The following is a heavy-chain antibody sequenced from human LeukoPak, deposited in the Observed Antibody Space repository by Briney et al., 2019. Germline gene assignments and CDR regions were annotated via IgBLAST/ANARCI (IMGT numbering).Heavy chain of an antibody. CDR3: ARLGPGYSSTWSNDAFAT. CDR2: IYYSGNT. J-gene: IGHJ3*02. Sequence: TSETLSLTCTVSGGSISSSSYYWGWIRQSPGKGLEWIGSIYYSGNTFYNPSLESRVTISVDTSKNQFSLKLSSVTAADTAVYYCARLGPGYSSTWSNDAFATWGQGTVVTVSS. D-gene: IGHD6-13*01. V-gene: IGHV4-39*01. CDR1: GGSISSSSYY.